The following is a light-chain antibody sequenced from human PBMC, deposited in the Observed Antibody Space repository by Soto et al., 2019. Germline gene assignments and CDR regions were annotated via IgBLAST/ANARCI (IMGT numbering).Light chain of an antibody. J-gene: IGLJ1*01. CDR2: TYH. V-gene: IGLV1-44*01. Sequence: QSVLTQPPSASGTPGQRVTISCSGSSSNIGGNAVNWCQQLPATAPKLLIYTYHERPSGVPDRFSGSKSGTSASLAISGVQSEDEADYYCAAWDDSLNGDVFGTGTKLTVL. CDR1: SSNIGGNA. CDR3: AAWDDSLNGDV.